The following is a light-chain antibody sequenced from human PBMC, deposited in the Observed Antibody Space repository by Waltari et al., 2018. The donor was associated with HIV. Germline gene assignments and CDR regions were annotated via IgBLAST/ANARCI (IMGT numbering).Light chain of an antibody. Sequence: QSVLTQPPSVSGAPGQRVTISCTGSSSHIGAGYDVHWYQQLPGTAPKLLIYGNSNRPSGVPDRFSGSKSGTSASLAITGLQAEDEADYYCSSYAGSNNLVFGGGTKLTVL. J-gene: IGLJ3*02. CDR2: GNS. V-gene: IGLV1-40*01. CDR3: SSYAGSNNLV. CDR1: SSHIGAGYD.